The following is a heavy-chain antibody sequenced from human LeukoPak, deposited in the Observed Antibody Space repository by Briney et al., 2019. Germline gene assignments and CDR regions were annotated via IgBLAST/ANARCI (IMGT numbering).Heavy chain of an antibody. D-gene: IGHD3-10*01. CDR2: IKQDGSEK. V-gene: IGHV3-7*01. CDR3: ARVGLWFGESENWFDP. CDR1: GFTFSSYW. Sequence: PGGSLRLSCAASGFTFSSYWMSWVRQAPGKGLEWVANIKQDGSEKYYVDSVKGRFTISRDNAKNSLYLQMNSLRAEDTAVYYCARVGLWFGESENWFDPWGQGTLVTVSS. J-gene: IGHJ5*02.